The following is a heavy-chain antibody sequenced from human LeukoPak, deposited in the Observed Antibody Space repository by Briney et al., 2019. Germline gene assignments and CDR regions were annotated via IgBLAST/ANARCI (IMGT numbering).Heavy chain of an antibody. J-gene: IGHJ4*02. V-gene: IGHV3-30*18. CDR3: AKDDGAHIFDY. D-gene: IGHD4-17*01. Sequence: GGSLRLSCAASGFSFSTSAMHWVRQAPGKGLEWVAVISYDGGSKYYPDSAKGRFTISRDNSKNTLYLQMDSLRTEDTAVYYCAKDDGAHIFDYWGQGTLVTVSS. CDR1: GFSFSTSA. CDR2: ISYDGGSK.